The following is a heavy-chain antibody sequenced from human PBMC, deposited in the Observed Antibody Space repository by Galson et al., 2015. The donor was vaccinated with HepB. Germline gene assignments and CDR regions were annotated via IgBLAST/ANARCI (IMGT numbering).Heavy chain of an antibody. J-gene: IGHJ6*02. Sequence: ETLSLTCAVYGGSFSGYYWSWIRQPPEKGLEWIGEINHSGSTNYNPPLKSRVTISVDTSKNQFSLKLSSVTAADTAVYYCARGPGVAARQYYYYGMDVWGQGTTVTVSS. D-gene: IGHD6-6*01. CDR3: ARGPGVAARQYYYYGMDV. CDR2: INHSGST. CDR1: GGSFSGYY. V-gene: IGHV4-34*01.